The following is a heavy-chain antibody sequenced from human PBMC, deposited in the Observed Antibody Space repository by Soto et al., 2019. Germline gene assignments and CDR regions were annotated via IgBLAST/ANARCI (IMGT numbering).Heavy chain of an antibody. V-gene: IGHV4-39*01. D-gene: IGHD2-2*01. Sequence: SETLSLTCTVSGGSISSSSYYSSWLRQPPGKGLEWIGSIYYSGSTYYNPSLKSRVTISVDTSKNQFSLKLSSVTAADTAVYYCASIILSEPGYCRSTSCLALLDYWGQGTLVTVSS. J-gene: IGHJ4*02. CDR1: GGSISSSSYY. CDR2: IYYSGST. CDR3: ASIILSEPGYCRSTSCLALLDY.